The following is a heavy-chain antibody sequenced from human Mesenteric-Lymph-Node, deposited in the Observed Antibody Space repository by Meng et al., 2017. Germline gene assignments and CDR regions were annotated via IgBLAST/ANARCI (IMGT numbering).Heavy chain of an antibody. CDR3: ARDGGCSGGSCYPPDYYYYGMDV. Sequence: SVKVSCKASGGTFSSYTISWVRQAPGQGLEWMGRIIPILGIANYAQKFQGRVTITADKSTSTAYMELSSLRSEDTAVYYCARDGGCSGGSCYPPDYYYYGMDVWGQGTTVTVSS. V-gene: IGHV1-69*04. J-gene: IGHJ6*02. D-gene: IGHD2-15*01. CDR1: GGTFSSYT. CDR2: IIPILGIA.